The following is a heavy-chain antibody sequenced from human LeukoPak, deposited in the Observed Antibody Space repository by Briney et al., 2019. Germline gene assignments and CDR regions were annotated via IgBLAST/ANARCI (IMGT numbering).Heavy chain of an antibody. CDR2: ISYDGSNK. D-gene: IGHD3-10*01. V-gene: IGHV3-30*18. CDR3: AKAIPTMVRAASYYFDF. J-gene: IGHJ4*02. CDR1: GFSFSSFG. Sequence: PGGSLRLSCVASGFSFSSFGMHWVRQAPGKGLEWVAVISYDGSNKFYADSVKGRFTISRDNSKNTLYLQMNSLRAEDTAIYYCAKAIPTMVRAASYYFDFWGQGTLVTVSS.